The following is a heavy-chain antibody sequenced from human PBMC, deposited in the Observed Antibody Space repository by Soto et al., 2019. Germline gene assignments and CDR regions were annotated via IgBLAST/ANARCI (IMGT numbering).Heavy chain of an antibody. V-gene: IGHV3-30*01. Sequence: QVQLVQSGRGVVQPGRSLRLSCAASGFTFSSYAMHWVRQAPGKGLEWVTLVSNDGSNKYYADSVKGQFTISRDNSKNTLYLQMNSLRTEDTAVYYGARDPSPSSRWYFSTWWGQGTLVTVSS. J-gene: IGHJ4*02. CDR2: VSNDGSNK. D-gene: IGHD6-19*01. CDR3: ARDPSPSSRWYFSTW. CDR1: GFTFSSYA.